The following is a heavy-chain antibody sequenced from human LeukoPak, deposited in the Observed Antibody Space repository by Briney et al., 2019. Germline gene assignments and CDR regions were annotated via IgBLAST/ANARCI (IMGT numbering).Heavy chain of an antibody. CDR2: SNPNSGGT. Sequence: ASVKVSCKASGYTFTGYYMHWVRQAPGQGLEWMGRSNPNSGGTNYAQKFQGRVTMTRDTSISTAFMELSRLRSDDTAVYYCARDERAYSSSWGQGTLVTVSS. V-gene: IGHV1-2*06. CDR1: GYTFTGYY. CDR3: ARDERAYSSS. D-gene: IGHD6-13*01. J-gene: IGHJ4*02.